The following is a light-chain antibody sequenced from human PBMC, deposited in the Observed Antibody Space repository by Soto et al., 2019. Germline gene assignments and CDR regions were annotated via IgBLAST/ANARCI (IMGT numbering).Light chain of an antibody. CDR3: QQYYSYPPIT. CDR2: AAS. J-gene: IGKJ5*01. V-gene: IGKV1-8*01. CDR1: RGISSY. Sequence: AIRMTQSPSSFSASTGDRVTITCRASRGISSYLAWYQQKPGKAPKLLIYAASTLQSGVPSTFSGSGSGTDFTLTISCLQSEDFATYYCQQYYSYPPITFGQGTRLEIK.